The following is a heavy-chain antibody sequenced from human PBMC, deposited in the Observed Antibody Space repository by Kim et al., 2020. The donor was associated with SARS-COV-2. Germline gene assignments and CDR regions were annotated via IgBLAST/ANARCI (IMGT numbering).Heavy chain of an antibody. CDR3: ARENWGSAFDF. J-gene: IGHJ4*02. V-gene: IGHV3-7*01. Sequence: GGSLRLSCAASGFTFSRYWLSWVRQAPGKGLQWVANIKQDGSQNYSVDSVKGRFTISRDNAKNSLYLQLNSLRAEDTALYYCARENWGSAFDFWGQGTLVTVSS. D-gene: IGHD7-27*01. CDR2: IKQDGSQN. CDR1: GFTFSRYW.